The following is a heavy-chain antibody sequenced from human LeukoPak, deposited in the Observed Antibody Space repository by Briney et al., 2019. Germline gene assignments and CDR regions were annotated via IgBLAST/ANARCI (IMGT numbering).Heavy chain of an antibody. D-gene: IGHD6-13*01. CDR3: ARSKPATDIDAFDL. V-gene: IGHV3-7*05. Sequence: GGSLRLSCAASGFTFSTYWMTWVRQAPGKGLEWVANMKQDGSQRYYVDSVKGRFTISRDNAKNSLYLQINSLSAEDTAIYYCARSKPATDIDAFDLWGPGTMVTVSS. CDR2: MKQDGSQR. CDR1: GFTFSTYW. J-gene: IGHJ3*01.